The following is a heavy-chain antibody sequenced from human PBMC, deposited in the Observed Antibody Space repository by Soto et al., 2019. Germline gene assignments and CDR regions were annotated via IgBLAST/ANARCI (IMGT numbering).Heavy chain of an antibody. D-gene: IGHD6-6*01. CDR2: ISGSGGST. J-gene: IGHJ4*02. CDR3: AKDGAARAPY. CDR1: VFTFISYA. Sequence: WGSLRLSCSAFVFTFISYAMSWFRQAPGKGLEWVSAISGSGGSTYYADSVKGLFTISRDNSNNTLYLQMNSLRAEDTAVYYCAKDGAARAPYWGQGTLVTVSS. V-gene: IGHV3-23*01.